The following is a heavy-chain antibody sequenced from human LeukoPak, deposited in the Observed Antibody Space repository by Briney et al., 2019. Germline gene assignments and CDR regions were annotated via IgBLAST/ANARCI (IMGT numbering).Heavy chain of an antibody. CDR2: IYYSGST. V-gene: IGHV4-59*08. D-gene: IGHD3-16*01. CDR1: GGSISSYY. J-gene: IGHJ4*02. Sequence: SETLSLTCTVSGGSISSYYWSWIRQPPGKGLEWIGYIYYSGSTNYNPSLKSRVTISVDMSKNQYSLKLSSVTAADTAVYYCARHSRGEPHDYWGQGTLVTVSS. CDR3: ARHSRGEPHDY.